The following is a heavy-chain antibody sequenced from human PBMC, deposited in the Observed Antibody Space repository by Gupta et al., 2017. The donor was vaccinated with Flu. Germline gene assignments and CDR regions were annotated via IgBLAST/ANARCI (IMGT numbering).Heavy chain of an antibody. CDR1: SSYE. J-gene: IGHJ4*02. D-gene: IGHD3-22*01. V-gene: IGHV3-48*03. Sequence: SSYEMNWVRQAPGKGLQWVSHISPNGDAVYYTDSVQGRFTISRDNAKNILYLQMNSLRADDTAVYYCVRDHYFDSIGSFDFWGQGTLVTVSS. CDR2: ISPNGDAV. CDR3: VRDHYFDSIGSFDF.